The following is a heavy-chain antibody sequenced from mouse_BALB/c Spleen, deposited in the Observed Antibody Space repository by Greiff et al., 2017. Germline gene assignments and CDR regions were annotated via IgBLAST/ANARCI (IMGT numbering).Heavy chain of an antibody. J-gene: IGHJ3*01. CDR2: IDPYDGGT. V-gene: IGHV1S135*01. D-gene: IGHD2-4*01. CDR1: GYSFTGYY. CDR3: AVDYDIPWFAG. Sequence: VQLQQPGAELVKPGASVKLSCKASGYSFTGYYMNWVKQSNGQSLEWIGNIDPYDGGTSYNQKFKGKATLTVDKSSSTAYMQLRSLTSEDSAVYYCAVDYDIPWFAGGGEGTLVTVSA.